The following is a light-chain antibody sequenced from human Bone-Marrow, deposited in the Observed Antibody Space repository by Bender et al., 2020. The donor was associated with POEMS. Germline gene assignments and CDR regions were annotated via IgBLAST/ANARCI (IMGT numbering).Light chain of an antibody. J-gene: IGLJ1*01. CDR3: CAYAGSSTFYV. CDR2: DVN. Sequence: QSALTQPASVSGSPGQSIIISCTGTSSDVGGYNYVSWYQQHPGNAPKLMIYDVNNRPSGVSNRFAGSKSNNTASLTISGLQAEDEADYYCCAYAGSSTFYVFGPGTKVTVL. V-gene: IGLV2-23*02. CDR1: SSDVGGYNY.